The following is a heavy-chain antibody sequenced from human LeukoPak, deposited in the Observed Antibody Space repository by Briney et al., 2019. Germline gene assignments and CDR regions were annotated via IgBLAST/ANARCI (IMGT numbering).Heavy chain of an antibody. Sequence: PSETLSLTCTVSGDSITSYYWNWIRQPPGKGLEWIGYVYYRGATNYNPSLKTRVTTSIDTSKKQFSLKLSSVTAADTAVYFCAGVFSGRRPFELWGKGTLVTVSS. J-gene: IGHJ4*02. V-gene: IGHV4-59*01. D-gene: IGHD3-10*01. CDR2: VYYRGAT. CDR3: AGVFSGRRPFEL. CDR1: GDSITSYY.